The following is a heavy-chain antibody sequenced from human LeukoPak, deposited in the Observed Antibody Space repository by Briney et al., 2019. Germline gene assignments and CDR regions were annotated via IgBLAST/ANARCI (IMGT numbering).Heavy chain of an antibody. V-gene: IGHV4-30-4*08. J-gene: IGHJ4*02. CDR2: IYYSGST. CDR3: ARERFVVVPAVQFDY. Sequence: PSETLSLTCTVSGGSISSGDYYWSWIRQPPGKGLEWIGYIYYSGSTYYNPSLKSRVTISVDTSKNQFSLKLSSVTAADTAVYYCARERFVVVPAVQFDYWGQGTLVTVSS. CDR1: GGSISSGDYY. D-gene: IGHD2-2*01.